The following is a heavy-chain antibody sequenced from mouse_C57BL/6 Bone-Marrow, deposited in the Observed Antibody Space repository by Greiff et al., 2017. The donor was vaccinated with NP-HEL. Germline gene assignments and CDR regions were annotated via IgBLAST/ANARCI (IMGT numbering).Heavy chain of an antibody. CDR2: IYPRSGNT. J-gene: IGHJ3*01. CDR1: GYTFTSYG. D-gene: IGHD2-1*01. CDR3: ARDYGNYEGFAY. Sequence: VQLQQSGAELARPGASVKLSCKASGYTFTSYGISWVKQRTGQGLEWIGEIYPRSGNTYYNEKFKGKATLTADKSSSTAYMELRSLTSEDSAVYFCARDYGNYEGFAYWGQGTLVTVSA. V-gene: IGHV1-81*01.